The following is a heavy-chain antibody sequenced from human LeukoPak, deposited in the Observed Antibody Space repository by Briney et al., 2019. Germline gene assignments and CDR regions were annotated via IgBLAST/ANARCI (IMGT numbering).Heavy chain of an antibody. CDR1: GGSISSYY. J-gene: IGHJ5*02. V-gene: IGHV4-34*01. D-gene: IGHD3-9*01. Sequence: SETLSLTCTVSGGSISSYYWSWIGQPPGKWLDWIGEINHSGSTNYNPSLKSRVTISVATSKNQFSLKLTSVTAADTAVYYCARGRLTTGGWFDPWGQGTLVTVSS. CDR2: INHSGST. CDR3: ARGRLTTGGWFDP.